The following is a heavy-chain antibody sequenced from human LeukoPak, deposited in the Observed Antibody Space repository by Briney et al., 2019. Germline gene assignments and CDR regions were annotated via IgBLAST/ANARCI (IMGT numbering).Heavy chain of an antibody. J-gene: IGHJ4*02. Sequence: PSGGSLRLSCAASGFTFSSYWMSWVRHAPGKGLVWVSRIASDGSSTTYADSVKGRFSISRDNAKNTLYLQMNSLRVEDTAVYYCARGRPHGNDYWGQGTLVTVSS. D-gene: IGHD4-23*01. CDR1: GFTFSSYW. CDR3: ARGRPHGNDY. CDR2: IASDGSST. V-gene: IGHV3-74*01.